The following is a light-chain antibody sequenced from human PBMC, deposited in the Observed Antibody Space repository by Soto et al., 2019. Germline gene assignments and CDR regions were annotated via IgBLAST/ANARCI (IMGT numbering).Light chain of an antibody. CDR3: QQFYTYPYT. V-gene: IGKV1-5*03. CDR1: QTNISW. J-gene: IGKJ3*01. CDR2: KAS. Sequence: DIQISQSPSTLSGSVGDRVTVTCRASQTNISWLAWYQQKPGKAPKLLIYKASTLKSGVPSRFSGSGSGTEFTLTISSLQPDDFAAYYCQQFYTYPYTFGHGTKVDNK.